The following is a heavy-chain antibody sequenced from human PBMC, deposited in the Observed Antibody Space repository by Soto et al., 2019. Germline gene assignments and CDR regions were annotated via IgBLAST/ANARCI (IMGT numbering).Heavy chain of an antibody. D-gene: IGHD6-13*01. CDR3: ARFRQQLELYYYYYGMDV. CDR1: GGTFSSYA. CDR2: IIPIFGTA. J-gene: IGHJ6*02. Sequence: QVQLVQSGAEVTKPGSSVKVSCKASGGTFSSYAISWVRQAPGQGLEWMGGIIPIFGTANYAQKFQGRVTITADESTSTAYMELSSLRSEDTAVYYCARFRQQLELYYYYYGMDVWGQGTTVTVSS. V-gene: IGHV1-69*12.